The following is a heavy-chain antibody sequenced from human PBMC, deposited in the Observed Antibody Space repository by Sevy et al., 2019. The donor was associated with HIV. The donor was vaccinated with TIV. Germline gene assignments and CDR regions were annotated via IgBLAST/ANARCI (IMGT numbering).Heavy chain of an antibody. CDR2: IKNKADGGTR. Sequence: GGSLRLSCAASGFTFSNAWMNWVRQAPGKGLEWVGRIKNKADGGTRDYAAAVKGRFTISRDDSKNTVYLQMISLKTEDTAIDYSITDDYYESRWGEGTLVSVSS. V-gene: IGHV3-15*07. CDR3: ITDDYYESR. CDR1: GFTFSNAW. J-gene: IGHJ4*02. D-gene: IGHD3-22*01.